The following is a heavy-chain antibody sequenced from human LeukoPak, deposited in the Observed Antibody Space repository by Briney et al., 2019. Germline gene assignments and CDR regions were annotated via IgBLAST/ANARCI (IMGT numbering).Heavy chain of an antibody. CDR2: IYTSGGT. CDR1: GVSISSFF. CDR3: ARGRSPRDYGTPTGFDY. J-gene: IGHJ4*02. V-gene: IGHV4-4*07. Sequence: KPSETLSLTCTVSGVSISSFFWSWVRQPAGKGLEWIGRIYTSGGTNYNPSLKSRVTVSVDTSKNHFSLKLSSVTAADTAVYYCARGRSPRDYGTPTGFDYWGQGTLVTVSS. D-gene: IGHD4-17*01.